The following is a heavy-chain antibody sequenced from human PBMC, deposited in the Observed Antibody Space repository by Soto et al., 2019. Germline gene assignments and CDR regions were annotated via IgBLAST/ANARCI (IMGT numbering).Heavy chain of an antibody. CDR1: GASLTDHY. CDR2: MFYTGTS. D-gene: IGHD3-16*01. J-gene: IGHJ4*02. CDR3: ARSGNSFAGER. Sequence: PSETLSLTCTISGASLTDHYGSWLRQPPGKGLEWIGYMFYTGTSNYNSSLNSRASISVDPAKNQFSLKMTSLTAADTAVYYCARSGNSFAGERWGQGMMVTV. V-gene: IGHV4-59*11.